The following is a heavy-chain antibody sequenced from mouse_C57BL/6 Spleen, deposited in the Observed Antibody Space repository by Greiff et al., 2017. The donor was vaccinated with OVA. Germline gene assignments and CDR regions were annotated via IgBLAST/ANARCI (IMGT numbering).Heavy chain of an antibody. Sequence: VQLQQSGPELVKPGASVKISCTASGYTFTDYYMNWVKQSHGQSLEWIGNINPNNGGTSYNQKFKGKATLTVDKPSSTAYMELRSLTSEDSAVYYCDGSKNFDVWGKGTTVTVSA. J-gene: IGHJ1*03. D-gene: IGHD1-1*01. CDR1: GYTFTDYY. CDR3: DGSKNFDV. CDR2: INPNNGGT. V-gene: IGHV1-26*01.